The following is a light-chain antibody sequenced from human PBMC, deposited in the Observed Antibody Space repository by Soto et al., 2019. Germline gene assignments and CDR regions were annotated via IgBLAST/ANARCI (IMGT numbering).Light chain of an antibody. CDR3: LQDYVYPWT. Sequence: AIQVTQSPSSLSASVGDRVTISCRASQGIGNDLGWYQQKPGKAPKLLIYEASTLQTGVASRFSASGSGTDFTLTISSLQLEDFATYYCLQDYVYPWTFGQGTKVEVK. CDR2: EAS. CDR1: QGIGND. J-gene: IGKJ1*01. V-gene: IGKV1-6*01.